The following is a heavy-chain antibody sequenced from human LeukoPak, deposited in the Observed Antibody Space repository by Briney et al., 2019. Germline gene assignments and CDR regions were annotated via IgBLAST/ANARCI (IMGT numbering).Heavy chain of an antibody. D-gene: IGHD6-6*01. CDR1: GGSFSGYY. V-gene: IGHV4-34*01. CDR3: AKSIAARRAGYYFDY. J-gene: IGHJ4*02. Sequence: PLEALSLTCAVYGGSFSGYYWSWIRQPPGKGLEWIGEINHSGSTNYNPSLKSRVTISVDTSKNQFSLKLSSVTAADTAVYYCAKSIAARRAGYYFDYWGQGTLVTVSS. CDR2: INHSGST.